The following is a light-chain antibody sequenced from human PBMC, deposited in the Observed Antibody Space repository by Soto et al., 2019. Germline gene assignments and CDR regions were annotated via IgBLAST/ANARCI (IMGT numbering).Light chain of an antibody. V-gene: IGLV2-14*01. J-gene: IGLJ3*02. CDR3: SSYTSSSTWV. Sequence: QSALTQPASVSGSPGQSITISGTGTSSDVCIYNYVSWYQQHPGKAPQLMIYEVTNRPSGVSNRFSGSKSGNTASLTISGLQAEDEAEYYCSSYTSSSTWVFGGGTKVTVL. CDR2: EVT. CDR1: SSDVCIYNY.